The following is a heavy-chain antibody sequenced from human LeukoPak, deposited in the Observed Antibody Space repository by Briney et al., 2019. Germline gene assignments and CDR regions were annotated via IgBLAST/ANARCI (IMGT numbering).Heavy chain of an antibody. Sequence: PGESLRLSCAASGFTFNNYAMSWVRQAPGKGLEWVSAVSDSGCSTYYADSVKGRFTISRDNSKNTLYLQVNSLRAEDTAVYYCAKGDFGWLLSSLDYWGQGTLVTVSS. J-gene: IGHJ4*02. D-gene: IGHD3-9*01. CDR1: GFTFNNYA. V-gene: IGHV3-23*01. CDR2: VSDSGCST. CDR3: AKGDFGWLLSSLDY.